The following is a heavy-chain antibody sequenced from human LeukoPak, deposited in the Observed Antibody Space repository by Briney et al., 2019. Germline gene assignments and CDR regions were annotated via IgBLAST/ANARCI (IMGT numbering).Heavy chain of an antibody. Sequence: PGGSLRLSCAASGFTFSSYAMSWVRQAPGKGLEWVSAIIGSGGSTYYADSVKGRFTISRDNSKKTLYLQMNSLRAEDTAVYYCAKVRGMTGYYSPIYDAFDIWGQGTMVTVSS. CDR1: GFTFSSYA. D-gene: IGHD3-9*01. J-gene: IGHJ3*02. CDR3: AKVRGMTGYYSPIYDAFDI. V-gene: IGHV3-23*01. CDR2: IIGSGGST.